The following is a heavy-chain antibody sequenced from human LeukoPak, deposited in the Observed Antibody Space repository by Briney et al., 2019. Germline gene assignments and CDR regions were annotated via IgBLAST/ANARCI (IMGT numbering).Heavy chain of an antibody. CDR3: TTDGDDSSGYYYSSFDY. Sequence: GGSLRLSCAASGFTFNTFAIHWVRQAPGKGLEWVALIWYDGSNKYYADSVKGRFTISRDNSKNTLYLQMNSLKTEDTAVYYCTTDGDDSSGYYYSSFDYWGQGTLVTVSS. V-gene: IGHV3-33*03. CDR1: GFTFNTFA. D-gene: IGHD3-22*01. J-gene: IGHJ4*02. CDR2: IWYDGSNK.